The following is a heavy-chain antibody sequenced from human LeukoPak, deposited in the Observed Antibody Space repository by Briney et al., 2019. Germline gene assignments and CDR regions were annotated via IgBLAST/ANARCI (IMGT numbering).Heavy chain of an antibody. D-gene: IGHD2-2*01. CDR3: ARPPVPYCSSTSCYRRNGYYYYYMDV. CDR1: GGSFSGYY. CDR2: INHSGST. J-gene: IGHJ6*03. Sequence: SETLSLTCAVYGGSFSGYYWSWIRQPPGKGLEWIGEINHSGSTNYNPSLKSRVTISVDTSKNQFSLKLSSVTAADTAVYYCARPPVPYCSSTSCYRRNGYYYYYMDVWGKGTTVTVSS. V-gene: IGHV4-34*01.